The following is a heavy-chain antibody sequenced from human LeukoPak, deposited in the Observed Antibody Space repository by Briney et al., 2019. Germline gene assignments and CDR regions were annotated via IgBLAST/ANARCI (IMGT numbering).Heavy chain of an antibody. CDR3: ARGGSSWSNNFDY. D-gene: IGHD6-13*01. V-gene: IGHV3-48*01. CDR2: ISSSSSTI. CDR1: GFTFSSYS. J-gene: IGHJ4*02. Sequence: PGGSLRLSCAASGFTFSSYSMNWVRQAPGKGLEWVSYISSSSSTIYYADSVKGRFTISRDNAKNSLYLQMNSLRAEDTAVYYCARGGSSWSNNFDYWGQGTLVTVSS.